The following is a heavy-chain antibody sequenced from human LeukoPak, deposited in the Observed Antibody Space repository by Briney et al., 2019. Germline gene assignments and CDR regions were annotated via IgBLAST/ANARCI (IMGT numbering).Heavy chain of an antibody. V-gene: IGHV1-69*04. CDR1: GGTFSSYA. J-gene: IGHJ6*02. CDR3: AKGATEGYYYYYGLDV. Sequence: SVKVSCKASGGTFSSYAISWVRQAPGQGLEWMGRIIPILGIANYAQKFQGRVTITADKSTSTAYMDLSGLTSDDTAVFYCAKGATEGYYYYYGLDVWGQGTTVTVSS. CDR2: IIPILGIA.